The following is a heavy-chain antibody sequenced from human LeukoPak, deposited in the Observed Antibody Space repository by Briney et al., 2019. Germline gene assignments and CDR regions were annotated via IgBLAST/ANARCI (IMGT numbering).Heavy chain of an antibody. V-gene: IGHV4-39*07. J-gene: IGHJ4*02. Sequence: SETLSLTCTVSVGSISSTNYYWGWIRQPPGKGLEWIGIIYHSGSTYYNPSLKSRVTISVDTSKNQFSLKLTSVTAADTAVYYCAAYGEPPFDYWGQGTLVTVSS. CDR2: IYHSGST. CDR3: AAYGEPPFDY. CDR1: VGSISSTNYY. D-gene: IGHD4-17*01.